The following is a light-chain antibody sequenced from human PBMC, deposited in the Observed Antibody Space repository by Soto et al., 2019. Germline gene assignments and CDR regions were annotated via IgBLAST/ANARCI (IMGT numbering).Light chain of an antibody. CDR1: SSNIGSNT. V-gene: IGLV1-44*01. Sequence: QSVLTQPPSASGTPGQRVTISCSGSSSNIGSNTVNWYQQLPGTAPKLLIYSNNQRPSGVPDRFSGSQSGTSASLAISGLPSDDEADYYCASLDDSLNGRVFGGGTKLTVL. J-gene: IGLJ2*01. CDR3: ASLDDSLNGRV. CDR2: SNN.